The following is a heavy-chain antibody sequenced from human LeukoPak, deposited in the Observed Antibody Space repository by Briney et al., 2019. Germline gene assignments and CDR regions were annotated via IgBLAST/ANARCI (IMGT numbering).Heavy chain of an antibody. D-gene: IGHD4-17*01. Sequence: SEAPSLTCAVYGGSFSGYYWSWIRQPPGKGLEWIGEINHSGSTNYNPSLKSRVTISVGTSKNQFSLKLSSVTAADTAVYYCARARVRDYGDYRYYYGMDVWGQGTTVTVSS. CDR3: ARARVRDYGDYRYYYGMDV. CDR2: INHSGST. V-gene: IGHV4-34*01. J-gene: IGHJ6*02. CDR1: GGSFSGYY.